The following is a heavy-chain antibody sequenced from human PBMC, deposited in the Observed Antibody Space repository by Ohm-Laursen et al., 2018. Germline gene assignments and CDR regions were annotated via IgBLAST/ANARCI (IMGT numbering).Heavy chain of an antibody. CDR1: GGSISSYY. CDR2: IYYSGST. Sequence: SDTLSLTCIVSGGSISSYYWSWIRQPPGKGLEWIGYIYYSGSTNYNPSLKSRVTISVDTSKNQFSLKLSSVTAEDTAVYYCARGNRGRITIFGVVIMRWFDPWGQGTLVTVSS. V-gene: IGHV4-59*07. D-gene: IGHD3-3*01. J-gene: IGHJ5*02. CDR3: ARGNRGRITIFGVVIMRWFDP.